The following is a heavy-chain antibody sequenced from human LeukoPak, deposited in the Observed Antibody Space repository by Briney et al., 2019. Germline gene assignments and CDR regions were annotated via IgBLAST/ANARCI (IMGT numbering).Heavy chain of an antibody. Sequence: GGSLRLSCAASGFTFSSYAMSWVRQAPGKGLEWVSAISGSGGSTYYADSVKGRFSISRDNSKNTVYLQMNSLRAEDTAVYYCAKDPRLVGAYWGQGTLVTVSS. CDR1: GFTFSSYA. D-gene: IGHD1-26*01. CDR3: AKDPRLVGAY. CDR2: ISGSGGST. J-gene: IGHJ4*02. V-gene: IGHV3-23*01.